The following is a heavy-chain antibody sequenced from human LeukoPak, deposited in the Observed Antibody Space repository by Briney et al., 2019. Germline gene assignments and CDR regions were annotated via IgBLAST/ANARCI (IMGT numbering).Heavy chain of an antibody. D-gene: IGHD2-15*01. CDR1: GGSISSYY. Sequence: PSETLSLTCTVSGGSISSYYWRWVRQPPGKGLEWIGYIYYSGSSNYNPSLKSRVSMSVDTSKNQVSLKLSSVTAADTAVYYCARDPSGHFDYWGQGTLVTVSS. CDR3: ARDPSGHFDY. CDR2: IYYSGSS. J-gene: IGHJ4*01. V-gene: IGHV4-59*01.